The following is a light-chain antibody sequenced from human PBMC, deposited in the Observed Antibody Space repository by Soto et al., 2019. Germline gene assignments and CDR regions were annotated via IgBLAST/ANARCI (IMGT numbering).Light chain of an antibody. CDR1: QSVINN. V-gene: IGKV3-15*01. J-gene: IGKJ2*01. CDR3: QQYNDWPGGT. CDR2: GAY. Sequence: EVVMTQSPATLSVSPGGRATLSYRASQSVINNLAWYQQRPGQPPRLLIYGAYTRATGVPARFGGSGSGTVFTLTISSLQSEDSAIYYCQQYNDWPGGTFGQGTKLDIK.